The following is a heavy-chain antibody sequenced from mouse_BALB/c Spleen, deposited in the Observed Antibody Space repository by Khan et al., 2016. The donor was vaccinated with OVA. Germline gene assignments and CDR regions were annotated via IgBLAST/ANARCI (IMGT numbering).Heavy chain of an antibody. CDR3: SRNSYVTSNSMDY. V-gene: IGHV1S137*01. CDR1: GYTFTDYA. J-gene: IGHJ4*01. D-gene: IGHD1-1*01. CDR2: ISTYYDDA. Sequence: QVQLQQSGAELVRPGVSVKISCKGSGYTFTDYAMHWVKQSHAKSLEWIGVISTYYDDASYNQKFKGKATMTVDKSSSTAYMELDRLTSEDSDIYSFSRNSYVTSNSMDYWCQGTSFTVSS.